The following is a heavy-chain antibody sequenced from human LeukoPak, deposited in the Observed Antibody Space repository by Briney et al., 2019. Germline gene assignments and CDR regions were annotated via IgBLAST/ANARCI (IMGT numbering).Heavy chain of an antibody. J-gene: IGHJ4*02. V-gene: IGHV3-21*04. CDR2: ISSSSSYI. D-gene: IGHD3-10*01. CDR3: ARKSASGNYPLDY. CDR1: GFTFSSYS. Sequence: GGSLRLSCAASGFTFSSYSMNWVRQAPGKGLEWVSSISSSSSYIYYADSVKGRFTISRDNAKNTVFLQMSSLRAEGTALYYCARKSASGNYPLDYWGQGTLVTVSS.